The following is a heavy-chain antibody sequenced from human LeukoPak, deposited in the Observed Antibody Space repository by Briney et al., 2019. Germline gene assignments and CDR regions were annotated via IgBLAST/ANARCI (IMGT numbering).Heavy chain of an antibody. CDR3: AHRLGYSSGQKIYYYYYMDV. CDR2: IYWDDDK. J-gene: IGHJ6*03. D-gene: IGHD6-19*01. Sequence: SGPTLVKPTQTLTLTCTFSGFSLSTSGVGVGWIRQPPGKALEWLALIYWDDDKRYSPSLKSRLTITKDTSKNQVVLTMTNMDPVDTATYYCAHRLGYSSGQKIYYYYYMDVWGKGTTVTVSS. CDR1: GFSLSTSGVG. V-gene: IGHV2-5*02.